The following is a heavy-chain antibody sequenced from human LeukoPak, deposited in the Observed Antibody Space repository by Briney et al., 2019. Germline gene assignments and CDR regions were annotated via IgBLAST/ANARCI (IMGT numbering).Heavy chain of an antibody. Sequence: SETLSLTCTVSGGSIGTYSWNWIRQPPGKGLEWIGCIYYSGTTNYNPSLKSRVTISVDTSKNQYSLKLSSVTAADTAVYYCARGVYIAAAQYGYWGQGTLVTVSS. CDR3: ARGVYIAAAQYGY. V-gene: IGHV4-59*01. CDR2: IYYSGTT. J-gene: IGHJ4*02. CDR1: GGSIGTYS. D-gene: IGHD6-13*01.